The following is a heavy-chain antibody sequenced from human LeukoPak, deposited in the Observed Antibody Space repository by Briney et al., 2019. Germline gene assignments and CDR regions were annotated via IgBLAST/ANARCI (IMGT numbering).Heavy chain of an antibody. V-gene: IGHV3-30*02. CDR3: ASGAISSGWGRYYFDY. Sequence: PGGSLRLSCAASGFTFSSYGMHWVRQAPGKGLEWVAFIRYDGSNKYYADSVKGRFTISRGNAKNSLYLQMNSLRAEDTAVYYCASGAISSGWGRYYFDYWGQGTLVTVSS. CDR1: GFTFSSYG. D-gene: IGHD6-19*01. J-gene: IGHJ4*02. CDR2: IRYDGSNK.